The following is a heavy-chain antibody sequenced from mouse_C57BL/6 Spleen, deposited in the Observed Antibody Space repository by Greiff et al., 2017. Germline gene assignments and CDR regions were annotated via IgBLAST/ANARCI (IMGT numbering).Heavy chain of an antibody. J-gene: IGHJ2*01. V-gene: IGHV1-82*01. CDR1: GYAFSSSW. Sequence: VQLVESGPELVKPGASVKISCKASGYAFSSSWMNWVKQRPGKGLEWIGRIYPGDGDTNYNGKFKGKATLTADKSSSTAYMQLSSLTSEDSAVYFCASSNWDEGYYFDYWGQGTTLTVSS. CDR3: ASSNWDEGYYFDY. D-gene: IGHD4-1*01. CDR2: IYPGDGDT.